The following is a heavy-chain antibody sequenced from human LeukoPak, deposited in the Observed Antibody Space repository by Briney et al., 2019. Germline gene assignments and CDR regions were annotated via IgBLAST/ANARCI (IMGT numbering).Heavy chain of an antibody. CDR1: GFTFGDYA. V-gene: IGHV3-49*03. D-gene: IGHD3-22*01. Sequence: PGGSLRLSCTASGFTFGDYAMSWFRQAPGKGLEWVGFIRSKAYGGTTEYAASVKGRFTISRDDSKSIAYLQMNSLKTEDTAVYYCTRGSSGYSYNWFDPWGQGTLVTVSS. CDR3: TRGSSGYSYNWFDP. CDR2: IRSKAYGGTT. J-gene: IGHJ5*02.